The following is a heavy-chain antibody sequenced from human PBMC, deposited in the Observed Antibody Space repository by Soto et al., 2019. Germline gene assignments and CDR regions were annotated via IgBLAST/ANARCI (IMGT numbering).Heavy chain of an antibody. D-gene: IGHD2-15*01. V-gene: IGHV1-3*01. CDR3: ARDLANGSPAD. CDR2: INAGNGNT. Sequence: ASVKVSCKAFGYTFTSYAIHWVRQAPVQRLEWMGWINAGNGNTKYSQKFQGRVTITRDTSASTAYMELTSLRSEDTAVYYCARDLANGSPADWGQGTLVTVYS. J-gene: IGHJ4*02. CDR1: GYTFTSYA.